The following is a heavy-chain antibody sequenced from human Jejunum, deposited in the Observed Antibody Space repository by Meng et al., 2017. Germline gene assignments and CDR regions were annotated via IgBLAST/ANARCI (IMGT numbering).Heavy chain of an antibody. CDR3: ASDRITD. Sequence: EGQVVGSGGGLVQPGGSLGLSCAAFGFTFSSHWMHWVRQAPGKGLVWLSRVSTDGTITNYADSVKGRFTISRDNAKDTVFLEMNSLRVEDTAVYYCASDRITDWGQGTLVTVSS. J-gene: IGHJ1*01. CDR2: VSTDGTIT. CDR1: GFTFSSHW. V-gene: IGHV3-74*01. D-gene: IGHD3-16*01.